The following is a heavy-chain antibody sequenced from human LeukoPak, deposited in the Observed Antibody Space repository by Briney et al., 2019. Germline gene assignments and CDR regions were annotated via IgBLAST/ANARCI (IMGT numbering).Heavy chain of an antibody. V-gene: IGHV3-48*01. CDR3: ARDSIQLWPNAIDF. CDR1: GFTFSGYS. Sequence: PPGGSLRLSCATSGFTFSGYSMNWVRQAPGKGLEWISYISSSSINIHYGDSVKGRFTISRDNAENSLYLQMNSLRAEDTAVYYCARDSIQLWPNAIDFWGQGTLVTVSS. CDR2: ISSSSINI. J-gene: IGHJ4*02. D-gene: IGHD1-1*01.